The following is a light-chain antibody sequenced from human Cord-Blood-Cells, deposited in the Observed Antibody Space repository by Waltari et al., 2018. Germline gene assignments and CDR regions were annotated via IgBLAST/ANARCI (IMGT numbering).Light chain of an antibody. Sequence: EIVLTQSPGPLSLSPGARATLSSRASQSVSSSYLAWYQQKPGQAPRLLIYGASSRATGIPDRFSGSGSGTDFTLTISRLEPEDFAVYYCQQYGSSPPYTFGQGTKLEIK. J-gene: IGKJ2*01. CDR2: GAS. V-gene: IGKV3-20*01. CDR1: QSVSSSY. CDR3: QQYGSSPPYT.